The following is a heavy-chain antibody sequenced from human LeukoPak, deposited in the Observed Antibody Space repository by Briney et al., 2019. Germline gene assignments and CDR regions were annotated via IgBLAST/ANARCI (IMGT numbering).Heavy chain of an antibody. J-gene: IGHJ4*02. CDR3: ARTLDTVVRAHFDY. Sequence: SETLSLIRTVSGVSFTSGSYYWGWIRQPPGKGLEWIGSIYYSGSTYYNPSLKSRVTISVDTSKNQFSLRLSSVTAADTAVYYCARTLDTVVRAHFDYWGQGTLVTVSS. CDR2: IYYSGST. D-gene: IGHD4-23*01. V-gene: IGHV4-39*01. CDR1: GVSFTSGSYY.